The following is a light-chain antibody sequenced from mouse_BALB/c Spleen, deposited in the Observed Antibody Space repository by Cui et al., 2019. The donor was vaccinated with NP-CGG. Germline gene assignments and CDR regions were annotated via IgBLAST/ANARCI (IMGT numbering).Light chain of an antibody. CDR2: GTN. CDR3: ALWYSNHWV. J-gene: IGLJ1*01. Sequence: QAFLTQAPAPTTSPGETVTLTCRSSTGAVTTSNYANWVQEKPDHLFTGLIGGTNNRAPGVPARFSGSLIGDKAALTITGAQTEDEAIYFCALWYSNHWVFGGGTKLTVL. V-gene: IGLV1*01. CDR1: TGAVTTSNY.